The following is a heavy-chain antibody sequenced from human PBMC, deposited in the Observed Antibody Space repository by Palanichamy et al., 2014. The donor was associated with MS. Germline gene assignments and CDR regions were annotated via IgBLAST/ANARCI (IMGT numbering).Heavy chain of an antibody. CDR3: TNSPNEYYFDH. Sequence: QIHLQESGPGLVKPSDTLSLTCAVSGHSVSSTNWWGWIRQTPGKGPEWIGFMSDSGSIYYNPSLKSRVTMSIDTSKTQFSLKLTSVTAVDTAVYYCTNSPNEYYFDHWGQGTLVTVSS. D-gene: IGHD3-16*01. V-gene: IGHV4-28*05. CDR2: MSDSGSI. J-gene: IGHJ4*02. CDR1: GHSVSSTNW.